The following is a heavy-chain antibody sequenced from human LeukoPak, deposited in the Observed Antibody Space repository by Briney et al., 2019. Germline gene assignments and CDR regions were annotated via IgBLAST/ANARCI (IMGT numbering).Heavy chain of an antibody. CDR2: INPNSGGT. V-gene: IGHV1-2*02. CDR1: GYTFTGYY. Sequence: ASVKVSCKASGYTFTGYYMHWVRQAPGQGLEWMGWINPNSGGTNHAQKFQGRVTMTRDTSISPAYMELSRLRAYETAVYYCARGNNRYRSNWYDYWGQGTLVTVSS. J-gene: IGHJ5*01. D-gene: IGHD1/OR15-1a*01. CDR3: ARGNNRYRSNWYDY.